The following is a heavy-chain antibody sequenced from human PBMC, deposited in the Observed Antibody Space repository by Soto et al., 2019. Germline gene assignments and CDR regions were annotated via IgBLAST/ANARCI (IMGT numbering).Heavy chain of an antibody. V-gene: IGHV1-18*01. CDR1: GYTFISYG. J-gene: IGHJ4*02. Sequence: QVQLVQSGAEVKKPGASVKVSCKASGYTFISYGIIWVRQAAGQGPEWMGWISAYNGYANYAQNLQGRVTMTTDTSTSTAFMELRSLRSADTVVYYCAREGATHYYCDYCGQGTLVTVSS. CDR2: ISAYNGYA. CDR3: AREGATHYYCDY.